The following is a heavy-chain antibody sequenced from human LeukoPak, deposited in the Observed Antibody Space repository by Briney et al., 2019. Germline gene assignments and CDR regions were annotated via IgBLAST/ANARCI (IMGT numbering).Heavy chain of an antibody. CDR1: GGSVSSGSYY. Sequence: SETLSFTCTVSGGSVSSGSYYWSWIRQPPGKGLEWIGYIYYSGSTNYNPSLKSRVTISVDTSKNQFSLKLSSVTAADTAVYYCARGEITMVRGVIHYGMDVWGKGTTVTVSS. J-gene: IGHJ6*04. CDR2: IYYSGST. V-gene: IGHV4-61*01. D-gene: IGHD3-10*01. CDR3: ARGEITMVRGVIHYGMDV.